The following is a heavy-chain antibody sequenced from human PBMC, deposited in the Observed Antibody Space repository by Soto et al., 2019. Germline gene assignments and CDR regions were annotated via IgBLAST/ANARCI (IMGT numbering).Heavy chain of an antibody. Sequence: SETLSLTCTVSGGSISSYYWSWIRQPAGKGLEWIGRIYTSGSTNYNPSLKSRVTMSVDTSKNQFSLKLSSVTAADTAVYYCASGRYDYSNYGNWFDPWGPGTLLTVSS. V-gene: IGHV4-4*07. D-gene: IGHD4-4*01. CDR1: GGSISSYY. CDR3: ASGRYDYSNYGNWFDP. CDR2: IYTSGST. J-gene: IGHJ5*02.